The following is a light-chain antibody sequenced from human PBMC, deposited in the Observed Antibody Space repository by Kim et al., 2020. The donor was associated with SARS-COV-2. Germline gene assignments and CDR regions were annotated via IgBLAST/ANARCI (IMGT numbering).Light chain of an antibody. CDR3: HQYSDWPPYS. J-gene: IGKJ2*03. CDR2: GTS. V-gene: IGKV3-15*01. CDR1: QSVSSN. Sequence: EIVMTQSPATLSVSPGERATLSCRASQSVSSNLAWYQQKPGQAPRLLIYGTSTRATGIPVRFSGSGSGTEFTLTIGSLQSEDFALYYCHQYSDWPPYSFGQGTKLEI.